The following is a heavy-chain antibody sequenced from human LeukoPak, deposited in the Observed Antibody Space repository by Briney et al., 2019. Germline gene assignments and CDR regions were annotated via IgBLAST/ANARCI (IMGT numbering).Heavy chain of an antibody. D-gene: IGHD3-3*01. CDR1: GYTFTDYF. CDR3: ARDVGVGVERGVEGF. J-gene: IGHJ4*02. CDR2: INPNSGGT. Sequence: ASVKVSCKAFGYTFTDYFTHWVRQAPGQGLEWMGRINPNSGGTNLAQRFQGRVTMTRDTSIRTVYMELNRLRSGDTAIYYCARDVGVGVERGVEGFWGQGTLVTVSS. V-gene: IGHV1-2*06.